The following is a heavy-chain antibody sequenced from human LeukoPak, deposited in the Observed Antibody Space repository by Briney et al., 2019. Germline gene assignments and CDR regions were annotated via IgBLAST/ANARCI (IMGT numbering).Heavy chain of an antibody. J-gene: IGHJ4*02. CDR1: GFTFSSYA. V-gene: IGHV3-30-3*01. CDR2: ISYDGSNK. D-gene: IGHD2-2*01. Sequence: GGSLRLSCAASGFTFSSYAMHWVRQAPGKGLEWVAVISYDGSNKYYADSVKGRFTISRDNSKNTLYLQMNSPRAEDTAVYYCAREGGDYCSSTSCPYYFDYWGQGTLVTVSS. CDR3: AREGGDYCSSTSCPYYFDY.